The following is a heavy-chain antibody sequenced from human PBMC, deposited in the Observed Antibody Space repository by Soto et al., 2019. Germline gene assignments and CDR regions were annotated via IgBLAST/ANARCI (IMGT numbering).Heavy chain of an antibody. CDR2: IDHTGST. CDR1: GGSISSGYYY. CDR3: ARDCGVRYYYCGMDV. J-gene: IGHJ6*02. Sequence: LSLTCTVSGGSISSGYYYWSWSRQQPGRGLEWIGYIDHTGSTYYNPSLRTRATISQDTSENQFSLKLSSVTAADTAVYYCARDCGVRYYYCGMDVWGQGTTVTVSS. D-gene: IGHD3-10*01. V-gene: IGHV4-31*03.